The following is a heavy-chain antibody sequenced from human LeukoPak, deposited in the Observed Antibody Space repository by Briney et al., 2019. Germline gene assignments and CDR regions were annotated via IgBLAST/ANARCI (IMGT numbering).Heavy chain of an antibody. J-gene: IGHJ3*02. D-gene: IGHD3-22*01. CDR1: GGTFSSYA. CDR3: ARKMYYYASSGPNGSAFDI. CDR2: IIPIFGTA. Sequence: SVKVSCKASGGTFSSYAISWVRQAPGQGLEWMGGIIPIFGTANYAQKFQGRVTITADESTSTAYMELSSLRSEDTAVYYCARKMYYYASSGPNGSAFDIWGQGTMVTVSS. V-gene: IGHV1-69*13.